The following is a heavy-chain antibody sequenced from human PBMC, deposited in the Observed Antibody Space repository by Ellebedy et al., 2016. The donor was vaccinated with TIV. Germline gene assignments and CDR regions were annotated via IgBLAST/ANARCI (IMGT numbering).Heavy chain of an antibody. V-gene: IGHV3-30*18. CDR3: AKGRGGGSDTSAPRYYFDY. J-gene: IGHJ4*02. Sequence: GESLKISCAASGFTFSSYGMNWVRQAPGKGLEWVAVISYDGSNKYYADSVKGRFTISRDNSKKTLYLQMNSLRAEDTAVYYCAKGRGGGSDTSAPRYYFDYWGLGTLVTVSS. D-gene: IGHD3-22*01. CDR1: GFTFSSYG. CDR2: ISYDGSNK.